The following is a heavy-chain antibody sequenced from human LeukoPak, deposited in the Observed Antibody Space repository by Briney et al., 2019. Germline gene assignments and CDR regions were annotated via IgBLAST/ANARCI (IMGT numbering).Heavy chain of an antibody. Sequence: PSETLSLTCTVSGGSINSYYWSWIRQPAGKGLEWIGGIYSSGSTNYDPSLKSRVSMSVDTSKNQFSLRLRSVTAADTAVYYCARQIASAGTAGFDFWGQGALVTVSS. D-gene: IGHD6-13*01. J-gene: IGHJ4*02. CDR2: IYSSGST. CDR1: GGSINSYY. CDR3: ARQIASAGTAGFDF. V-gene: IGHV4-4*07.